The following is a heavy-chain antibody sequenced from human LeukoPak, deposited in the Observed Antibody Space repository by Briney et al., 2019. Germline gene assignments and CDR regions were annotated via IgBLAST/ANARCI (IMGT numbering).Heavy chain of an antibody. D-gene: IGHD3-22*01. CDR1: GFTFSSYG. Sequence: GRSLRLSCAASGFTFSSYGMHWVRQAPGKGLEWVAVISYDGSNKYYADSVKGRFTISRDNSKNTLYLQMNSLRAEDTAVYYCAKVYYYDSSGHDAFDIWGQGTMVTVSS. CDR2: ISYDGSNK. V-gene: IGHV3-30*18. J-gene: IGHJ3*02. CDR3: AKVYYYDSSGHDAFDI.